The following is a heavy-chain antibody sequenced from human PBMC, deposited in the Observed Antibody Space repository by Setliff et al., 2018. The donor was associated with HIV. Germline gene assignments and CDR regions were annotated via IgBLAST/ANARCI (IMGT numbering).Heavy chain of an antibody. J-gene: IGHJ3*02. CDR3: ARLFQWMSYSFDI. V-gene: IGHV4-39*01. D-gene: IGHD2-21*01. CDR2: IKSSGNT. Sequence: LFLTCTVSGGSISTSSYYWGWVRQPPGKGLEWIGSIKSSGNTYHSPSLKNRVSMTVDTSNNQFSLKLSSVTAADTGVYYCARLFQWMSYSFDIWGQGTKVTVSS. CDR1: GGSISTSSYY.